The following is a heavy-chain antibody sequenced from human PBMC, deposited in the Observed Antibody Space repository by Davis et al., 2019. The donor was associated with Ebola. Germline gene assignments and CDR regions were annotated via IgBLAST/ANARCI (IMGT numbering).Heavy chain of an antibody. CDR2: ISSSSSYI. CDR1: GFIFSSYW. D-gene: IGHD3-9*01. CDR3: ARDQQWYDILTGFDP. V-gene: IGHV3-21*01. Sequence: PGGSLRLSCAASGFIFSSYWMSWVRQAPGKGLEWVSSISSSSSYIYYADSVKGRFTISRDNAKNSLYLQMNSLRAEDTAVYYCARDQQWYDILTGFDPWGQGTLVTVSS. J-gene: IGHJ5*02.